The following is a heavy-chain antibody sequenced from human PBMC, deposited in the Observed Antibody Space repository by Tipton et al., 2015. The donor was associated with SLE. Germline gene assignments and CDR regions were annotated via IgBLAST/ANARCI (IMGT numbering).Heavy chain of an antibody. CDR2: IKEDGSEM. Sequence: GSLRLSCAASGFTFSSYWMSWVRQAPGKGLEWVANIKEDGSEMYYVDSVEGRFTVSRDNAKNSLYLQMNSLRAEDTAVYYCARERAYCSGSNCYSTYFDNWGQGTLVTVSS. D-gene: IGHD2-15*01. CDR3: ARERAYCSGSNCYSTYFDN. CDR1: GFTFSSYW. J-gene: IGHJ4*02. V-gene: IGHV3-7*01.